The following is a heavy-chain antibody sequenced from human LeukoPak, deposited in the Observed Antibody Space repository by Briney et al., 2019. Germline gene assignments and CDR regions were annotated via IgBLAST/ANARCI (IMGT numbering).Heavy chain of an antibody. Sequence: SETLSLTCAVSGGSISSSNWWSWVRQHPGKGLEWIGYIYYSGTTIYNPSLKSRLTISLDTSKNQFSLNLSSVTAADTAVYYCARDETHFYGSGSSNWFDPWGQGILVTVSS. V-gene: IGHV4-4*02. CDR2: IYYSGTT. CDR3: ARDETHFYGSGSSNWFDP. J-gene: IGHJ5*02. CDR1: GGSISSSNW. D-gene: IGHD3-10*01.